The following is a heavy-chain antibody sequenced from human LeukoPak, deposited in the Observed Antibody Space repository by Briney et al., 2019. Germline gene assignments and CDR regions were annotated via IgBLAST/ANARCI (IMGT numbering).Heavy chain of an antibody. D-gene: IGHD4-11*01. CDR1: SGSFSSGGYY. Sequence: SETLSLTCTVSSGSFSSGGYYWSWIRQHPGKGLEWIGYIHYSGGTYYNPSLKSRVTISVDTSKKQFSLKMNSVTAADTAVYYCARSLTNSFDYWGQGTLVTVSS. J-gene: IGHJ4*02. CDR3: ARSLTNSFDY. CDR2: IHYSGGT. V-gene: IGHV4-31*03.